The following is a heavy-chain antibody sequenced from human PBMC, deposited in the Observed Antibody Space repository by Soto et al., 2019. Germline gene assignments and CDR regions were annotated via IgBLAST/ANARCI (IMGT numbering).Heavy chain of an antibody. V-gene: IGHV4-4*02. CDR3: ARDMVRGVIMLGYYYGMDV. CDR2: IYHSGST. Sequence: SETLSLTCAVSGGSISSSNWWSWVRQPPGKGLEWIGEIYHSGSTNYNPSLKSRVTISVDKSKNQFSLKLSSVTAADTAVYYCARDMVRGVIMLGYYYGMDVWGQGTTVTVS. D-gene: IGHD3-10*01. J-gene: IGHJ6*02. CDR1: GGSISSSNW.